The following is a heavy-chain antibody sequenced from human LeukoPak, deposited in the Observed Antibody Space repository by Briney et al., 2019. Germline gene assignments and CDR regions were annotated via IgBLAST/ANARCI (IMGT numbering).Heavy chain of an antibody. D-gene: IGHD6-19*01. Sequence: EASVNVSCKASGDTFSSYAISWVRQAPGQGLEWMGGIIPIFGTANYAQKFQGRVTITADESTSTAYMELSSLRSEDTAVYYCARGRMAGTYVFDYWGQGTLVTVSS. CDR1: GDTFSSYA. CDR2: IIPIFGTA. J-gene: IGHJ4*02. V-gene: IGHV1-69*13. CDR3: ARGRMAGTYVFDY.